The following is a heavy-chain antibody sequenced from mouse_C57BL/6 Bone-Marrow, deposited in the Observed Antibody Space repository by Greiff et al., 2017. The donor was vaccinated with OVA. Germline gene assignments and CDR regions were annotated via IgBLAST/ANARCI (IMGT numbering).Heavy chain of an antibody. CDR1: GYTFTSYW. D-gene: IGHD2-4*01. J-gene: IGHJ3*01. V-gene: IGHV1-69*01. CDR2: IDPSDSYT. CDR3: ARLGLRFAY. Sequence: QVQLQQPGAELVMPGASVKLSCKASGYTFTSYWMHWVKQRPGQGLEWIGEIDPSDSYTNYNQKFKGKSTLTVDKSSSTAYMQLSSLTSEDSAVYYCARLGLRFAYWGQGTLVTVSA.